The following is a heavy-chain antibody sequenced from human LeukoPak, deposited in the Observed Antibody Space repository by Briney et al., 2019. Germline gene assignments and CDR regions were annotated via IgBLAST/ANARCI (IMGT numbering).Heavy chain of an antibody. CDR2: IYNSGNP. CDR1: GDSINGYY. V-gene: IGHV4-59*08. CDR3: ARHHPAPETYYFDF. Sequence: SETLSLTCTVSGDSINGYYWSWIRQPPGRGLEWIGFIYNSGNPNYDPSTSYSPSLRGRVTISLDTSKNQFSLNLSAVSAADTAVYFCARHHPAPETYYFDFWGQGSLVAVSS. J-gene: IGHJ4*02.